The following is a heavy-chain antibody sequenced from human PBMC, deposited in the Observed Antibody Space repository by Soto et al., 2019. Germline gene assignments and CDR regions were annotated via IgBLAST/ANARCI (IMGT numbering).Heavy chain of an antibody. CDR1: GGSISSYY. CDR3: ARGLYSDDFDP. CDR2: IYYSGST. V-gene: IGHV4-59*01. Sequence: SETLSLTCTVSGGSISSYYWSWIRQPPGKGLEWVGYIYYSGSTNYNPSLRSRVTISVDTSKNQFSLKLSSVTAADTAVYYCARGLYSDDFDPWGQGTLVTVSS. D-gene: IGHD1-26*01. J-gene: IGHJ5*02.